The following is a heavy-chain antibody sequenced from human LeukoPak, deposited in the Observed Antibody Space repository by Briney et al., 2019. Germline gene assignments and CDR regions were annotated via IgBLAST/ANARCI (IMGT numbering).Heavy chain of an antibody. CDR1: GFTFSSYS. Sequence: GGSLRLSCAASGFTFSSYSMNWVRQAPGKGLEWVSSISSSSSYIYYADSVKGRFTISRDNAKNSLYLQMNSLRAEDTALYHCARNELGYLDIWGQGTMVTVSS. CDR3: ARNELGYLDI. CDR2: ISSSSSYI. D-gene: IGHD5-18*01. J-gene: IGHJ3*02. V-gene: IGHV3-21*04.